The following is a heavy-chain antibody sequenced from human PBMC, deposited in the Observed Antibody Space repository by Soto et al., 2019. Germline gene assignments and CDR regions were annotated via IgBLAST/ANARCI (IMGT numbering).Heavy chain of an antibody. D-gene: IGHD2-2*01. CDR1: GFTFGSYW. V-gene: IGHV3-7*03. Sequence: PGGSLRLSCAASGFTFGSYWMSWVRQAPGKGLEWLATIKWDASEKKYVDSVKGRFTMSRDNAKNSLYLQMDSLRAEDTGVYYCSRLPTLVVPAALILATWGQGTRVTVSS. CDR2: IKWDASEK. J-gene: IGHJ5*02. CDR3: SRLPTLVVPAALILAT.